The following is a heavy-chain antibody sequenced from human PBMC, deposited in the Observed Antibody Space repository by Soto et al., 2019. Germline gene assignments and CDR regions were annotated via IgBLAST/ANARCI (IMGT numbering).Heavy chain of an antibody. D-gene: IGHD5-18*01. CDR1: GFTFSSYA. CDR3: ARYIPRVRYYGMDV. V-gene: IGHV3-23*01. Sequence: GGSLRLSCAASGFTFSSYAMKWVRQTPGKGLEWVSLIGESGTPTYYADSVKGRFTISRDNSGNTLFLEMYSLRAEDTAVYYCARYIPRVRYYGMDVWGQGTTVTVSS. J-gene: IGHJ6*02. CDR2: IGESGTPT.